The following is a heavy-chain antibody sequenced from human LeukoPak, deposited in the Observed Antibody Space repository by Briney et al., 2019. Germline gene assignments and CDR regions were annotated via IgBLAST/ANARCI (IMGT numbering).Heavy chain of an antibody. J-gene: IGHJ3*02. CDR2: INPSGGST. V-gene: IGHV1-46*01. Sequence: ASVKVSCKTSGYTFTSYYMHWVRQAPGQGLEWMGIINPSGGSTSYAQKFQGRVTMTRDMSTSTVYMELSSLRSEDTAVYYCARDLSPIAARLHDAFDIWGQGTMVTVSS. CDR3: ARDLSPIAARLHDAFDI. CDR1: GYTFTSYY. D-gene: IGHD6-6*01.